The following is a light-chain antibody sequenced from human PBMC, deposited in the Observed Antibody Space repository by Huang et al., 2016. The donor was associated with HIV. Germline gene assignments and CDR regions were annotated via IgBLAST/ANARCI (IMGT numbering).Light chain of an antibody. Sequence: DIQMTQSPSSLSASVGDRVTITCRASQSINSYLNWYQHKPEKAPKLLIYAASSLQSGVPSRFSGSGSGTDFTLTISSLQPEDFATYCCQQVYSTPWTFGQGTKVEIK. V-gene: IGKV1-39*01. CDR2: AAS. CDR3: QQVYSTPWT. CDR1: QSINSY. J-gene: IGKJ1*01.